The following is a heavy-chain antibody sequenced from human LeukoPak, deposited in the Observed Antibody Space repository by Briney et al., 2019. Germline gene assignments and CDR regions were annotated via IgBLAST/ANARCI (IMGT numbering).Heavy chain of an antibody. V-gene: IGHV3-23*01. J-gene: IGHJ4*02. D-gene: IGHD3-22*01. CDR2: ISDSGGIT. Sequence: GGSLRLSCAVSGITLSNYGMSWVRQAPGKGLEWVAGISDSGGITKYADFVKGRFTISRDNSKNTLYLQMNSLRAEDTAVYFCAKRGVVIRVILVGFHKEAYYFDSWGQGALVTVSS. CDR1: GITLSNYG. CDR3: AKRGVVIRVILVGFHKEAYYFDS.